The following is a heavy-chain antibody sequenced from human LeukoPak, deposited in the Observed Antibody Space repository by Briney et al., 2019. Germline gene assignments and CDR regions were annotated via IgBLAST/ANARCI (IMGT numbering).Heavy chain of an antibody. CDR2: IIPIFGTA. V-gene: IGHV1-69*13. D-gene: IGHD3-9*01. CDR3: ARTSADYDILTGYFDY. CDR1: GGTFSSNA. J-gene: IGHJ4*02. Sequence: SVKVSCKASGGTFSSNAISWVRQAAGQGLECMGGIIPIFGTANYAQKFQGRVTITADESTSTAYMELSSLRSEDTAVYYCARTSADYDILTGYFDYWGQGTLVTVSS.